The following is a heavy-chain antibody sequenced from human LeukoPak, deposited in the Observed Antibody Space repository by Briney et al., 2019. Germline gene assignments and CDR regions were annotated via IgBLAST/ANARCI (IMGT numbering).Heavy chain of an antibody. CDR1: GGSISSGGYY. CDR2: IYYSGST. D-gene: IGHD6-13*01. Sequence: SETLTLTCTVSGGSISSGGYYWSWIRQHPGKGLEWIGYIYYSGSTYYNPSLKSRVTISVDTSKNQFSLKLSSVTAADTAVYYCARAPGYSSSWLFDYWGQGTLVTVSS. CDR3: ARAPGYSSSWLFDY. J-gene: IGHJ4*02. V-gene: IGHV4-31*03.